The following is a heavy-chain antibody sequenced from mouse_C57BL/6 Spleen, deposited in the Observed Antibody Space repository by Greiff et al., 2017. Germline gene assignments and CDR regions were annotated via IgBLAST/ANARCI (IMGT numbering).Heavy chain of an antibody. J-gene: IGHJ1*03. CDR2: INPNNGGT. CDR3: ARSGGYYGSRELYWYFDV. V-gene: IGHV1-26*01. D-gene: IGHD1-1*01. CDR1: GYTFTDYY. Sequence: EVQLQQSGPELVKPGASVKISCKASGYTFTDYYMNWVKQSHGKSLEWIGDINPNNGGTSYNQKFKGKATLTVDKSSSTAYMELRSLTSEDSAVYYCARSGGYYGSRELYWYFDVWGTGTTVTVSS.